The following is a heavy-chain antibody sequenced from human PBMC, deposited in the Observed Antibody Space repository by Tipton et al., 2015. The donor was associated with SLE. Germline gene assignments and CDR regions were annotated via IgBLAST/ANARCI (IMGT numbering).Heavy chain of an antibody. CDR2: IYTSGST. V-gene: IGHV4-61*05. D-gene: IGHD5-12*01. CDR3: ARAYGYDLFDY. Sequence: TLSLTCTVSGGSISSNNYYWGWIRQPPGKGLEWIGYIYTSGSTNYNPSLKSRVTISVDTSKNQFSLKLSSVTAADTAVYYCARAYGYDLFDYWGQGTLVTVSS. CDR1: GGSISSNNYY. J-gene: IGHJ4*02.